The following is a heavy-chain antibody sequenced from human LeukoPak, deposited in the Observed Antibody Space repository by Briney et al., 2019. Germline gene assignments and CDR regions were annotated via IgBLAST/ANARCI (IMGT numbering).Heavy chain of an antibody. CDR3: ARRNSGTRRYDFDY. J-gene: IGHJ4*02. CDR1: GGSISSSSYY. V-gene: IGHV4-39*01. Sequence: PSETLSLTCTVSGGSISSSSYYWGWIRQPPGKGLGWIGSIYYSGSTYYNPSLKSRVTISVDTSKNQFSLKLSSVTAADTAVYYCARRNSGTRRYDFDYWGQGTLVTVSS. D-gene: IGHD1-26*01. CDR2: IYYSGST.